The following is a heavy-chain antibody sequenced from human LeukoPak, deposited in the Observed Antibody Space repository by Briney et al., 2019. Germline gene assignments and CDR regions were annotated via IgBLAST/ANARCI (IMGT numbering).Heavy chain of an antibody. J-gene: IGHJ4*02. Sequence: GASVKVSCKASGYTFTGYYMHWVRQAPRQGLEWMGWINPNSGGTNYAQKFQGRVTMTRDTSISTAYMELSRLRSDDTAVYYCASVYYYGSGSYYNSDYWGQGTLVTVSS. V-gene: IGHV1-2*02. D-gene: IGHD3-10*01. CDR1: GYTFTGYY. CDR3: ASVYYYGSGSYYNSDY. CDR2: INPNSGGT.